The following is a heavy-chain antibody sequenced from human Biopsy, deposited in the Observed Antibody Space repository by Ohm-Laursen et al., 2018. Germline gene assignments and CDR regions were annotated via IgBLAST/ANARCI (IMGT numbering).Heavy chain of an antibody. CDR2: IYDRGSTA. D-gene: IGHD6-19*01. V-gene: IGHV4-61*01. CDR1: GDSVSSGSFY. Sequence: GTLSLTCTVSGDSVSSGSFYWTWIRQPPGQGLEYIGYIYDRGSTANYNPSLESRVTMSVDMPKNQFSLKLSSATAADTAIYYCARGMRSSGWPYFDSWGQGTLVTVSS. CDR3: ARGMRSSGWPYFDS. J-gene: IGHJ4*02.